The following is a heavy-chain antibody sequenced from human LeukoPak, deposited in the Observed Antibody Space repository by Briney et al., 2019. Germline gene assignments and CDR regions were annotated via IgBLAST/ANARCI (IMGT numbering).Heavy chain of an antibody. V-gene: IGHV3-23*01. CDR2: ISGTGGAT. J-gene: IGHJ5*01. CDR3: VKDPRDTYGTNWFVS. Sequence: GGSLRLSCVASGFTFGNYAMSWVRQAPGKGLQWGSQISGTGGATWYAGFARDRFTISRDNSKKTLYLQMSGLRVEDTAMYYCVKDPRDTYGTNWFVSWGQGTLLIVSS. D-gene: IGHD2-21*01. CDR1: GFTFGNYA.